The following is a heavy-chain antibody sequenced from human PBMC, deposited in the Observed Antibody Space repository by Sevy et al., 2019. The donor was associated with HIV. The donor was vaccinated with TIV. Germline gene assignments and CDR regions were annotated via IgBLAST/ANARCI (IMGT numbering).Heavy chain of an antibody. D-gene: IGHD6-19*01. CDR3: AKDDAAYSSAWTFPDY. Sequence: WGSLRLSCAASGFTFNIYGMHWVRQAPGKGLEWVAVIWYDASKKYHADTVKGRFIISRDNSKNTLYLQMNSLRAEDSAVYYCAKDDAAYSSAWTFPDYWGQGTLVTVSS. CDR2: IWYDASKK. V-gene: IGHV3-33*06. J-gene: IGHJ4*02. CDR1: GFTFNIYG.